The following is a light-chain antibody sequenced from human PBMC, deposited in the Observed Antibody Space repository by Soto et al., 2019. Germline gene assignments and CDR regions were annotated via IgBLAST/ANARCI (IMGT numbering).Light chain of an antibody. V-gene: IGLV2-14*01. CDR2: DVS. CDR1: SSDVGGYNF. CDR3: SSYRSSSTWV. J-gene: IGLJ3*02. Sequence: QSVLTQPASVSGSPGQSITISCTGTSSDVGGYNFVSWYQQHPGKAPKLMIYDVSNRPSGVSNRFSGTKSGNTASLTISGLQAEDEADYYCSSYRSSSTWVFGVGTKVTVL.